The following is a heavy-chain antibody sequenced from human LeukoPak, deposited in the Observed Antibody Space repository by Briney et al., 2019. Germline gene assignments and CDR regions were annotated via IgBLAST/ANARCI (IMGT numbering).Heavy chain of an antibody. V-gene: IGHV3-74*03. Sequence: GGSLRLSCAASGFSFSSYWMHWVRQAPGKGLVWVSRINSDARSTTYADSVKGRFTISRDNAKNTLYLQMKSLRAEDTAVYYCARWGLGKGEAFDVWGQGTMVTVSS. J-gene: IGHJ3*01. CDR1: GFSFSSYW. CDR2: INSDARST. CDR3: ARWGLGKGEAFDV. D-gene: IGHD3-10*01.